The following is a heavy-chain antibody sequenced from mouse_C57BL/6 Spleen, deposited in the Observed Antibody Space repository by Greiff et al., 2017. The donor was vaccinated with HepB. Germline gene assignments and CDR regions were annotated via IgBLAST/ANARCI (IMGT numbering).Heavy chain of an antibody. J-gene: IGHJ2*01. CDR3: TTPEFITTVVATPGFDY. V-gene: IGHV14-4*01. D-gene: IGHD1-1*01. Sequence: VQLQQSGAELVRPGASVKLSCTASGFNIKDDYMHWVKQRPEQGLEWIGWIDPENGDTEYASKFQGKATITADTSSNTAYLQLSSLTSEDTAVYYCTTPEFITTVVATPGFDYWGQGTTLTVSS. CDR1: GFNIKDDY. CDR2: IDPENGDT.